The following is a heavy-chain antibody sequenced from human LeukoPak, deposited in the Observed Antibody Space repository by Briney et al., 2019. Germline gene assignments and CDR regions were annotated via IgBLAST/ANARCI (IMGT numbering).Heavy chain of an antibody. Sequence: VKVSCEASGGTFSSYAISWVRQAPGQGLEWMGGIIPIFGTANYAQKFQGRVTITADESTSTAYMELSSLRSEDTAVYYCASGDSSGYYYLNWFDPWGQGTLVTVSS. V-gene: IGHV1-69*13. CDR3: ASGDSSGYYYLNWFDP. D-gene: IGHD3-22*01. CDR1: GGTFSSYA. J-gene: IGHJ5*02. CDR2: IIPIFGTA.